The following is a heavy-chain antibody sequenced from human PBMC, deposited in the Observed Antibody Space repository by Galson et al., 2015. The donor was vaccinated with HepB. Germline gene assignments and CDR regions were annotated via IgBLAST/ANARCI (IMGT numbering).Heavy chain of an antibody. J-gene: IGHJ5*02. D-gene: IGHD3-10*01. Sequence: SLRLSCAASGFTFSSYAMHWVRQAPGKGLEWVAVISYDGSNKYYADSVKGRFTISRDNSKNTLYLQMNSLRAEDTAVYYCARDRGSGSYYRGNWFDPWGQGTLVTVSS. CDR3: ARDRGSGSYYRGNWFDP. CDR2: ISYDGSNK. CDR1: GFTFSSYA. V-gene: IGHV3-30*04.